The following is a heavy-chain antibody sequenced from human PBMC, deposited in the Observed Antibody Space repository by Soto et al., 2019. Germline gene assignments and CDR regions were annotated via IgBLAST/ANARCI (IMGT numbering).Heavy chain of an antibody. D-gene: IGHD6-13*01. Sequence: GGSLRLSCAASGFTFSTYSMNWVRQAPGKGLEWVSYISSSSSISYADSVKGRFTISRDNAKNSLYLQMNSLRADDTAVYYCARDRPSGISAKTYDYWGQGTLVTVSS. CDR1: GFTFSTYS. J-gene: IGHJ4*02. CDR2: ISSSSSI. V-gene: IGHV3-48*01. CDR3: ARDRPSGISAKTYDY.